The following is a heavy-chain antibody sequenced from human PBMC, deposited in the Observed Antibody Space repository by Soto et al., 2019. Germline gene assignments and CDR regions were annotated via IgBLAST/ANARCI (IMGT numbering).Heavy chain of an antibody. CDR1: GYTFTSYG. CDR3: ARVAAGIVVVTAAMVWFDT. V-gene: IGHV1-18*01. D-gene: IGHD2-2*01. CDR2: ISAYNGNT. J-gene: IGHJ5*02. Sequence: ASVKVSCKASGYTFTSYGISWVRQAPGQGLEWMGWISAYNGNTNYAQKLQGRVTMTTDTSTSTAYMELRSLRSDDTAVYYCARVAAGIVVVTAAMVWFDTWGQGTLVTVS.